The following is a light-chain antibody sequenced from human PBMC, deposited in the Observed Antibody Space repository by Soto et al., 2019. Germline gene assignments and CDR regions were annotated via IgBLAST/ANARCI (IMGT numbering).Light chain of an antibody. V-gene: IGKV3-15*01. J-gene: IGKJ3*01. CDR1: QSISSN. Sequence: IVVSQSPATLSVSKGERASLSCRASQSISSNLAWYQQKPGQAPRLLMFRTSSRATGIPARFSGSGSGTEFTLTISSLQSEDFAVYYCQQYNNWPPFTFGPGTKVDIK. CDR3: QQYNNWPPFT. CDR2: RTS.